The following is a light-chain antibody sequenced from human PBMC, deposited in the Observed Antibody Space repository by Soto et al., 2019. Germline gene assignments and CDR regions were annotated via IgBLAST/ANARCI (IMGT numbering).Light chain of an antibody. CDR1: QSISSW. Sequence: DIQMTQSPSTLSASVGDRVTITCRASQSISSWLAWYQQKPGKAPNLLIYGASSLESGVPSRFSGSGSGTEFTLTITSLQPDDFATYYCQQCNTYPWTFGQGTKVEI. V-gene: IGKV1-5*01. CDR2: GAS. CDR3: QQCNTYPWT. J-gene: IGKJ1*01.